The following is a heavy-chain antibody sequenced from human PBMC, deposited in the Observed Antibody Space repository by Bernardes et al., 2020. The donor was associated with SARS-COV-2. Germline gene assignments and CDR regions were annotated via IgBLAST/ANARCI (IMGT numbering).Heavy chain of an antibody. CDR1: GFTFSSDC. CDR2: IKQDASDK. D-gene: IGHD2-21*01. Sequence: GGSLRLSCAASGFTFSSDCMSWVRKAPGKGLEWVANIKQDASDKYYVDSVKGRFTISRDNAKNSLYLQMNSLRAEDTAVYFCARDGDGYFDYWGQGTLVTVSS. J-gene: IGHJ4*02. CDR3: ARDGDGYFDY. V-gene: IGHV3-7*01.